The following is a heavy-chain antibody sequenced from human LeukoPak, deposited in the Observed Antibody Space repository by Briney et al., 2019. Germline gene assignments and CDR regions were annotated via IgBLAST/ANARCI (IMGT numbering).Heavy chain of an antibody. V-gene: IGHV3-48*03. J-gene: IGHJ4*02. CDR3: SREEYYGSGSYYKGPLFDY. Sequence: GGSLRLSCAASGFTFSSYEINWVRQAPEKGLEWVSDISISGNTIYYADSVKGRFTISRDNAKNSVYLQMNSLRAEDTAVYYCSREEYYGSGSYYKGPLFDYWGQGTLVTVSS. CDR1: GFTFSSYE. CDR2: ISISGNTI. D-gene: IGHD3-10*01.